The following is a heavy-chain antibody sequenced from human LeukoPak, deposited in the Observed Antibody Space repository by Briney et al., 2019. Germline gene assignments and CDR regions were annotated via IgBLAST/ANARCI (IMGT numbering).Heavy chain of an antibody. CDR1: GGSISSSSYY. D-gene: IGHD3-9*01. CDR3: ARAAINNILRYFDWLRDDAFDI. V-gene: IGHV4-39*07. CDR2: IYYSGST. Sequence: SETLSLTCTVSGGSISSSSYYWGWIRQPPGKGLEWIGSIYYSGSTYYNPSLKSRVTISVDTSKNQFSLKLSSVTAADTAVYYCARAAINNILRYFDWLRDDAFDIWGQGTMVTVSS. J-gene: IGHJ3*02.